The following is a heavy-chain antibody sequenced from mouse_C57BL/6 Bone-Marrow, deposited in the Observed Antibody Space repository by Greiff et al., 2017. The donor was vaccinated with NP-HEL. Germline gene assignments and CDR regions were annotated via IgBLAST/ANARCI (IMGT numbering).Heavy chain of an antibody. CDR2: IDPNSGGT. CDR3: ASGERYGYDSAWFAY. CDR1: GYTFTSYW. Sequence: VQLQQPGAELVKPGASVKLSCKASGYTFTSYWMHWVKQRPGRGLEWIGRIDPNSGGTKYNEKFKSKATLTVDKPASTAYMQLSSLTSEDSAVYYCASGERYGYDSAWFAYWGQGTLVTVSA. D-gene: IGHD2-2*01. V-gene: IGHV1-72*01. J-gene: IGHJ3*01.